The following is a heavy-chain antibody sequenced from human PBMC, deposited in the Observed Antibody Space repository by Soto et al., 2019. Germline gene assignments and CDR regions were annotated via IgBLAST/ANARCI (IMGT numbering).Heavy chain of an antibody. D-gene: IGHD1-1*01. Sequence: EVQLVESGGSLVQPGGSLRLSCAASGFTFSTYWMGWVRQAPGKGLVWVARLNTDESNTNYADSVRGRFTISRDNAKNTLYLPKNILRVEDTVLNYWARPRPTWNLFKPVDVGGRGTMFTVP. V-gene: IGHV3-74*01. J-gene: IGHJ3*01. CDR1: GFTFSTYW. CDR2: LNTDESNT. CDR3: ARPRPTWNLFKPVDV.